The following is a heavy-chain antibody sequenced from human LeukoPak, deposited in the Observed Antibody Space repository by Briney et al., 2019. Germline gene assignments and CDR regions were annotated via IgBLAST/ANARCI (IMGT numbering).Heavy chain of an antibody. V-gene: IGHV3-23*01. D-gene: IGHD3-16*01. J-gene: IGHJ3*01. CDR3: AKSAVAVGLGAFDV. Sequence: PGGSLRLSCAASGFTFSIYTMSWVRQAPGKGLERVSAINQGGDTSYAASVKGHFTISRDNSKNTLYLQMNSLRVEDTAVYFCAKSAVAVGLGAFDVWGRGTVVTVSS. CDR1: GFTFSIYT. CDR2: INQGGDT.